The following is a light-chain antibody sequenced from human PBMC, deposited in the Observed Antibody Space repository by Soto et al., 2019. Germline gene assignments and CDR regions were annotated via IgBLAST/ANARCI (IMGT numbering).Light chain of an antibody. J-gene: IGLJ1*01. CDR3: SSYTSSSTLYV. V-gene: IGLV2-14*01. CDR1: SSDVGGHNY. CDR2: DVS. Sequence: SALTQPASVSGSPGQSITISCTGTSSDVGGHNYVSWYQQHPGKAPKLMIFDVSNRPSGVSNRFSGSKSGNTASLTISGLQAEDEADYYCSSYTSSSTLYVFGTGTKLTVL.